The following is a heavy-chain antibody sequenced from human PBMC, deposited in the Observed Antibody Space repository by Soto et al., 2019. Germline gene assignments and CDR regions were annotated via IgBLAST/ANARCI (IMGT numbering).Heavy chain of an antibody. J-gene: IGHJ4*02. CDR2: ISGSGDSP. CDR1: GFTFSNYA. V-gene: IGHV3-23*01. D-gene: IGHD6-19*01. Sequence: ESGGGLVQPGGSLRLSCAASGFTFSNYAMSWVRQAPGTGLEWVSIISGSGDSPYYADSVKGRFTISRDNSRNTLYLQMNSLRAGDSAKYYCAKEGTSGLYYFDYWGQGTLVTVSS. CDR3: AKEGTSGLYYFDY.